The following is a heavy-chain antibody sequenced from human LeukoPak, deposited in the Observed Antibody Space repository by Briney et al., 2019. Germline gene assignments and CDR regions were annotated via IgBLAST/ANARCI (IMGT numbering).Heavy chain of an antibody. D-gene: IGHD3-22*01. Sequence: SVKVSCKASGGTFSSYAISWVRQAPGQGLEWMGGIIPIFGTANYAQKFQGRVTITADESTSTAYMELSSLRSEDTAVYYRARDPTYYYDSSGYHDWGQGTLVTVSS. J-gene: IGHJ4*02. CDR1: GGTFSSYA. V-gene: IGHV1-69*13. CDR2: IIPIFGTA. CDR3: ARDPTYYYDSSGYHD.